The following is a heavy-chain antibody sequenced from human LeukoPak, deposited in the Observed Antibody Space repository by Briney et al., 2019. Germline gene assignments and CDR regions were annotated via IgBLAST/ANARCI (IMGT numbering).Heavy chain of an antibody. CDR1: GYSISTGYY. D-gene: IGHD6-13*01. V-gene: IGHV4-38-2*02. CDR2: IYHSGST. J-gene: IGHJ4*02. CDR3: ARVDRAISTTGTLGD. Sequence: SETLSLTCTVSGYSISTGYYWDWIRQPPGEGLEWIGSIYHSGSTYYNPSLKGRVTISRDTSKNQFSLKLSSVTPEDTAVYYCARVDRAISTTGTLGDWGQGTLVTVSS.